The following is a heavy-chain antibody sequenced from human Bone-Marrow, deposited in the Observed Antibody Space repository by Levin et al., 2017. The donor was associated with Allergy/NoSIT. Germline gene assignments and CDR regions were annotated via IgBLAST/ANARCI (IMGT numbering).Heavy chain of an antibody. CDR3: ARDESDNYYEY. Sequence: PGESLKISCAVSGFTFSSHWMTWVRQAPGKGLEWVASIKRDGSEKYYVDSVKGRFTISRENAKNSLYLQMNSLRADDTAVYYCARDESDNYYEYWGQGTLVTVSS. CDR1: GFTFSSHW. J-gene: IGHJ4*02. V-gene: IGHV3-7*01. D-gene: IGHD3-22*01. CDR2: IKRDGSEK.